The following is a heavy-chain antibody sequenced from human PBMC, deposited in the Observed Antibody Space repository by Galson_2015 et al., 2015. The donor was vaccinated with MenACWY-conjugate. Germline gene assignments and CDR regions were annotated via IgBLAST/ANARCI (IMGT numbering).Heavy chain of an antibody. CDR2: IKSQTDGGKT. CDR3: TTHKPDSWVGLLFPFYMDV. D-gene: IGHD2-21*01. CDR1: ASTFSNAY. V-gene: IGHV3-15*01. J-gene: IGHJ6*03. Sequence: SLRLSCAGSASTFSNAYMSWVRQAPGKGLEWVGRIKSQTDGGKTDYAAPVKGRFTISRDDSKNTLYLQMNSLKIEDTAVYYCTTHKPDSWVGLLFPFYMDVCGKGTTVTVSS.